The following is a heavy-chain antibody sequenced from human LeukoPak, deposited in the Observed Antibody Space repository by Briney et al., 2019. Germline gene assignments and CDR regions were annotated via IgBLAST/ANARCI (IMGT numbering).Heavy chain of an antibody. V-gene: IGHV5-51*01. CDR1: GYSFTGYW. CDR3: ARRLVVTAIHAFDI. D-gene: IGHD2-21*02. CDR2: IYPGDSDT. J-gene: IGHJ3*02. Sequence: GESLKVSCKGSGYSFTGYWIGWVRQMPGKGLEWMGIIYPGDSDTRYSPSFQGQVTISADKSISTAYLQWSSLKASDTAMYYCARRLVVTAIHAFDIWGQGTMVTVSS.